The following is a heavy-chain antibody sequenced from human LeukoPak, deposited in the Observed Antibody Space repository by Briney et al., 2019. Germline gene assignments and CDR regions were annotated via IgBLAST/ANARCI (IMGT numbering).Heavy chain of an antibody. CDR1: GFAFSSYW. J-gene: IGHJ3*02. CDR3: AADHTTQAGGIYYDAFDI. Sequence: GGSLRLSCAASGFAFSSYWMTWVRQAPGKGLEWVGSINRDASVKNYVDSVKGPFTVSRDNARRSLYLEMSSMRGEDSAVYSCAADHTTQAGGIYYDAFDIWGRGTMVTVSS. V-gene: IGHV3-7*01. CDR2: INRDASVK. D-gene: IGHD2-8*02.